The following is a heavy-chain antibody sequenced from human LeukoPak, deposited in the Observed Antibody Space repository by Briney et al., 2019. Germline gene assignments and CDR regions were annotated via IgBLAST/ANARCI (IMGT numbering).Heavy chain of an antibody. CDR3: VGHSDY. CDR1: GFTFSNYA. J-gene: IGHJ4*02. D-gene: IGHD3-16*01. V-gene: IGHV3-7*01. CDR2: IKQDGSEK. Sequence: GGSLRLSCAASGFTFSNYAMSWVRQAPGKGLEWVANIKQDGSEKYYVDSVKGRFTISRDNAKNSLYLQMNSLRAEDTAVYYCVGHSDYWGQGTLVTVSS.